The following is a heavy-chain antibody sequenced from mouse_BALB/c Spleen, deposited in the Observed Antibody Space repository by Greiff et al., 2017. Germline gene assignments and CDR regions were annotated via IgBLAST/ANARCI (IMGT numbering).Heavy chain of an antibody. V-gene: IGHV14-3*02. CDR1: GFNIKDTY. D-gene: IGHD1-2*01. CDR3: AFPYYGPSYWYFDV. CDR2: IDPANGNT. Sequence: EVQLQESGAELVKPGASVKLSCTASGFNIKDTYMHWVKQRPEQGLEWIGRIDPANGNTKYDPKFQGKATITADTSSNTAYLQLSSLTSEDTAVYYCAFPYYGPSYWYFDVWGAGTTVTVSS. J-gene: IGHJ1*01.